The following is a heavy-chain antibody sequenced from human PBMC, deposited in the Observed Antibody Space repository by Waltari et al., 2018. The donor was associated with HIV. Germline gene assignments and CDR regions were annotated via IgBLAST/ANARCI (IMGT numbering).Heavy chain of an antibody. Sequence: QVQLVESGGGVVQPGRSLRLSCAASGFTFSSYAMHWVRQAPGKGLEWVAVISYDGSNKYYADSVKGRFTISRDNSKNTLYLQMNSLRAEDTAVYYCARAPMDLFDYWGQGTLVTVSS. J-gene: IGHJ4*02. V-gene: IGHV3-30*04. CDR2: ISYDGSNK. CDR1: GFTFSSYA. CDR3: ARAPMDLFDY.